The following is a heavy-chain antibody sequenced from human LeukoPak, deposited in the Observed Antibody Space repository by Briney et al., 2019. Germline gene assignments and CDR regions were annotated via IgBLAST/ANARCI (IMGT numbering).Heavy chain of an antibody. J-gene: IGHJ4*02. CDR3: VSGGRGERPNY. D-gene: IGHD1-26*01. CDR2: IKQDGTEE. V-gene: IGHV3-7*01. CDR1: GFTLSDYW. Sequence: GGSLRLSCAASGFTLSDYWMNWVRQAPRRGLEWVANIKQDGTEEKYLDSVKGRFTISRDNVKNSVYLQMDSLGVEATAVYYCVSGGRGERPNYWGLGTLVTVSS.